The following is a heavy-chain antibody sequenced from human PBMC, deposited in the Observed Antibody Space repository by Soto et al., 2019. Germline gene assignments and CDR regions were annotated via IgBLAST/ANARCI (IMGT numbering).Heavy chain of an antibody. V-gene: IGHV1-8*01. D-gene: IGHD6-25*01. CDR3: ASRKERSGPNYFAY. CDR2: MNPVNGNR. Sequence: QVQLVQSGAEIKKPGASVKGSCKASGDTFTKYEINWVRQAPGQGLECMGWMNPVNGNRGHAQKFRGRVTMTRNTSISTAYIELSNLRSEDTAVYYCASRKERSGPNYFAYCGQETLVTVSS. CDR1: GDTFTKYE. J-gene: IGHJ4*02.